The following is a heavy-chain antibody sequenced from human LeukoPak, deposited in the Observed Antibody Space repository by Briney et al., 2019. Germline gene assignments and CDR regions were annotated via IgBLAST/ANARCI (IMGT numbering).Heavy chain of an antibody. V-gene: IGHV3-74*01. CDR1: GFTFSNYW. D-gene: IGHD3-22*01. J-gene: IGHJ5*02. Sequence: GGSLRLSCATSGFTFSNYWMHWVRQAPGKGLVWVSRINSDGINTSYADSVKGRFTISRDSAKNTLNLQMNSLRAEDTAVYYCARDLGQYYDTSDNWFDPWGQGTLVTVSS. CDR3: ARDLGQYYDTSDNWFDP. CDR2: INSDGINT.